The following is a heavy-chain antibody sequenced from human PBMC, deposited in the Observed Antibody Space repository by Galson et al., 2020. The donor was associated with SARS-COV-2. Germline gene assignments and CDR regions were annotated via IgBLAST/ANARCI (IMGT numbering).Heavy chain of an antibody. CDR3: ARGGAYSGGDH. D-gene: IGHD4-17*01. J-gene: IGHJ4*02. Sequence: GGSLRLSCAVSGFTFSNYWMSWIRQAPGKGLEWVAHIKHDGSDKQHVDSVKGRFTVSRDNAKSSLYLQMNSLRVEDTAVYYCARGGAYSGGDHWGQGTPVTVSS. CDR1: GFTFSNYW. CDR2: IKHDGSDK. V-gene: IGHV3-7*01.